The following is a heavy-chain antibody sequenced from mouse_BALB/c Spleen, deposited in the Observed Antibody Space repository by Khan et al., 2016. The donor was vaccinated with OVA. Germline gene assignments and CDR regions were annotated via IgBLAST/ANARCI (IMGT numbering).Heavy chain of an antibody. CDR3: ARAYYRYDGYYAMDY. D-gene: IGHD2-14*01. V-gene: IGHV2-6-4*01. CDR1: GFSLSRYN. J-gene: IGHJ4*01. Sequence: QVQLKQSGPGLVAPSQSLSITCTVSGFSLSRYNIHWVRQPPGQGLEWLGMIWGGGGTDYNSTLKSRLSISKDNSKSQIILKMNSLQTDDSAMYYCARAYYRYDGYYAMDYWGQGTSVTVSS. CDR2: IWGGGGT.